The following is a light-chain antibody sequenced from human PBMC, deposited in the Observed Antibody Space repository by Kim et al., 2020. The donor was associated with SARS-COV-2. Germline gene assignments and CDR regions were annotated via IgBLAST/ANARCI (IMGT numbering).Light chain of an antibody. CDR3: QQRSNWPPLT. CDR2: DAS. J-gene: IGKJ4*01. Sequence: PGERATLSCRASQSVSRYLAWYQQKPGQAPRLLIYDASNRATGIPARFSGSGSGTDFTLTISSLEPEDYAVYYCQQRSNWPPLTFGGGTKVDIK. CDR1: QSVSRY. V-gene: IGKV3-11*01.